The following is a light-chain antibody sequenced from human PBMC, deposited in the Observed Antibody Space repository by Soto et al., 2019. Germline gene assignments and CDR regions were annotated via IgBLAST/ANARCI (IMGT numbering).Light chain of an antibody. J-gene: IGKJ5*01. CDR2: GAS. CDR3: KKLNAYPLT. CDR1: QGTSSY. V-gene: IGKV1-9*01. Sequence: DIQLPKSPSFLSASVGDSVPITCRASQGTSSYLAWFQQKPGRAKKLLIYGASTLQSGVPARFSGSGSGTDFTLTISNLQPEEFATYYCKKLNAYPLTVGQGKRLEIK.